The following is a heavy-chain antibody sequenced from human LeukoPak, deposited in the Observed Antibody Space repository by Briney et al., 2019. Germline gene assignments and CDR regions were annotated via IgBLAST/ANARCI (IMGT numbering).Heavy chain of an antibody. CDR1: GFTFSSYA. J-gene: IGHJ4*02. Sequence: GGSLRLSCAASGFTFSSYAMSWVRQAPGKGVEWVSSISSSSSYIYYADSVKGRFTISRDNAKNSLYLQMNSLRAEDTAVYYCARDGSSWSTSSFDYWGQGTLVTVSS. CDR3: ARDGSSWSTSSFDY. CDR2: ISSSSSYI. V-gene: IGHV3-21*01. D-gene: IGHD6-13*01.